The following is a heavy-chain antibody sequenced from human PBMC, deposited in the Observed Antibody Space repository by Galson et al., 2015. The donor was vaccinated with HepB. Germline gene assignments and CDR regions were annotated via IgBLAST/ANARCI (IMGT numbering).Heavy chain of an antibody. Sequence: SLRLSCAASGFTVSSNHMSWVRQAPGKGLEWVSVIYSGGSTYYADSVKGRFTISRDNSKNTLYLQMNSLRAEDTAVYYCARFHQQLATFDYWGQGTLVTVSS. CDR1: GFTVSSNH. D-gene: IGHD6-13*01. J-gene: IGHJ4*02. V-gene: IGHV3-66*01. CDR3: ARFHQQLATFDY. CDR2: IYSGGST.